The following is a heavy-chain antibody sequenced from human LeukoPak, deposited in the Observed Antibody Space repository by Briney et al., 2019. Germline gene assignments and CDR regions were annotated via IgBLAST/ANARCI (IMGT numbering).Heavy chain of an antibody. J-gene: IGHJ4*02. Sequence: ASVKVSCKASGYTFTSYGISWVRQAPGQGPEWMGWISSYNGNTNYAQKLQGRVTMTTDTSTITAYMELRSLRSDDTAVYYCARDRAVRGQIDYWGQGTLVTVSS. CDR2: ISSYNGNT. CDR3: ARDRAVRGQIDY. D-gene: IGHD3-10*01. V-gene: IGHV1-18*01. CDR1: GYTFTSYG.